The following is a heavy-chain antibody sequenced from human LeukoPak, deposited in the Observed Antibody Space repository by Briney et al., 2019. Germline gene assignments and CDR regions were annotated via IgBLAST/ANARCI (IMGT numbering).Heavy chain of an antibody. CDR2: IYYSGST. J-gene: IGHJ4*02. CDR1: VGSISSSSYY. D-gene: IGHD6-13*01. Sequence: KPSETLSLTCTVSVGSISSSSYYWGWIRQPPGKGLEWIGSIYYSGSTYYNPSLKSRVTISVDTSKNQFSLKLSSVTAADTAVYYCARESPHQLAHFDYWGQGTLVAVSS. V-gene: IGHV4-39*07. CDR3: ARESPHQLAHFDY.